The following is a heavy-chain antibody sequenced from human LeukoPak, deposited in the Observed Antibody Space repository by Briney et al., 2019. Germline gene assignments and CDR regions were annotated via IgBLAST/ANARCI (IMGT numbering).Heavy chain of an antibody. CDR1: GFTFSSYA. CDR2: ISYDGSNK. D-gene: IGHD1-26*01. V-gene: IGHV3-30*04. CDR3: ARWEGATGFDY. Sequence: TGGSLRLSCAASGFTFSSYAMHWVRQAPGKGLEWVAVISYDGSNKYYADSVKGRFTISRDNSKNTLYLQMNSLRAEDTAVYYCARWEGATGFDYWGQGTLVTVSS. J-gene: IGHJ4*02.